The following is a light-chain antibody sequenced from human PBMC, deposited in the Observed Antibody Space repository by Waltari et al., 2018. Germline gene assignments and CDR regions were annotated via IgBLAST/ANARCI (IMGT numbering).Light chain of an antibody. CDR3: SSQSSNDVVL. Sequence: QSALTQPASVSGSPGKSVTIFCAGTSNDVGGYNYVSWYQEHPGQAPGVIISDGSARPSGVSHRCAGPKSGNTASLTIAGLQAEDEAEYYCSSQSSNDVVLFGGETKLTVL. CDR2: DGS. CDR1: SNDVGGYNY. V-gene: IGLV2-14*01. J-gene: IGLJ2*01.